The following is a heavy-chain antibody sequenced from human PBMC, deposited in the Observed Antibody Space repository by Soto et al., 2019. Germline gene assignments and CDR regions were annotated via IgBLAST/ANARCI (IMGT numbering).Heavy chain of an antibody. J-gene: IGHJ5*02. CDR2: IYYSGST. V-gene: IGHV4-59*01. CDR3: ARVEDRSWFDP. CDR1: GGSISSYY. Sequence: SETLSLTCTVSGGSISSYYWSWIRQPPGKGLEWIGCIYYSGSTNYNPSLKSRATISVDTSKNQFSLKLSSVTAADTAVYYCARVEDRSWFDPWGQGTLVTVSS. D-gene: IGHD2-15*01.